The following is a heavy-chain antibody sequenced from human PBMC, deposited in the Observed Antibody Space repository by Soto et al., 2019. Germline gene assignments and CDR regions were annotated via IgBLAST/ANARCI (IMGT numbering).Heavy chain of an antibody. Sequence: QITLKESGPTLVKPTQTLTLTCTFSGFSLSTSGVGVGWIRQPPGKALEWLALIYWDDDKRYSPSLKSRRTITKDTSKNQVVLTMTNMDPVDTATYYCAHRPGYDILTGFYYWGQGTLVTVSS. D-gene: IGHD3-9*01. CDR3: AHRPGYDILTGFYY. CDR2: IYWDDDK. J-gene: IGHJ4*02. V-gene: IGHV2-5*02. CDR1: GFSLSTSGVG.